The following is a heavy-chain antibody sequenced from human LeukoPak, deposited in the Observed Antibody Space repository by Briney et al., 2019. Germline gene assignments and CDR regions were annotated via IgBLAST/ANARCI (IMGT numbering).Heavy chain of an antibody. J-gene: IGHJ4*02. V-gene: IGHV4-34*01. D-gene: IGHD3-22*01. CDR1: GGSFSGYY. CDR2: INHSGST. Sequence: SETLSLTCAVYGGSFSGYYGSWIRQPPGKGLEWIGEINHSGSTNYNPSLKSRVTISVDTSKNQFSLKLSSVTAADTAVYYCARANYYDSSGYYANWGQGTLVTVSS. CDR3: ARANYYDSSGYYAN.